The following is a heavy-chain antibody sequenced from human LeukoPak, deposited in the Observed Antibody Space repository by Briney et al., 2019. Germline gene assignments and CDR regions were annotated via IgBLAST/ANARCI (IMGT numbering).Heavy chain of an antibody. CDR2: IKQDGSEK. CDR1: GFTFSNYW. Sequence: PGGSLRLSCAASGFTFSNYWMSWVRQAPGKGLEWVANIKQDGSEKYYVDSVKGRFTISRDDANYSLYLQINSLRAEDTAVYYCARKAYGMDVWGKGTTVTVSS. CDR3: ARKAYGMDV. V-gene: IGHV3-7*03. J-gene: IGHJ6*04.